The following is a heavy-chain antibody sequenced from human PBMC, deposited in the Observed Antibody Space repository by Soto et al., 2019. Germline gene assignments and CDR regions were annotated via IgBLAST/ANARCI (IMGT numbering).Heavy chain of an antibody. Sequence: EVQLVESGGGLVQPGGSLRLSCAASGFTFSNYWMSWVCQAPGKGLEWVANIKLDGREKDCVDSVKGRFTISRDNAKKSLYLQLNSLRAEDTAVYYCARVGGFCSGGSWQVLFFDSWGQGALVTVSS. CDR2: IKLDGREK. CDR1: GFTFSNYW. V-gene: IGHV3-7*01. J-gene: IGHJ4*02. CDR3: ARVGGFCSGGSWQVLFFDS. D-gene: IGHD2-15*01.